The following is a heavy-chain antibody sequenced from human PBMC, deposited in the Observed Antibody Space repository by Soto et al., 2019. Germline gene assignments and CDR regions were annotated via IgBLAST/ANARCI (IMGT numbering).Heavy chain of an antibody. CDR3: ARGGGVGVAGSAAFDM. Sequence: QLHLVQSGAVVKKPGASVTVSCSASGYPVTAYYMHWVRQAPGRGLEWMGGINPATGAAKYTQTFQGRVTMTRDPSTSTGFMETGGLTSEDTAVFYCARGGGVGVAGSAAFDMWGQGTLVTVSS. D-gene: IGHD3-3*01. CDR2: INPATGAA. J-gene: IGHJ3*02. CDR1: GYPVTAYY. V-gene: IGHV1-2*02.